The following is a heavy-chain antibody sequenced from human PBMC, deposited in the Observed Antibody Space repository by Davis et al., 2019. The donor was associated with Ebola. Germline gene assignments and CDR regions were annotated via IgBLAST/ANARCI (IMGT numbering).Heavy chain of an antibody. Sequence: PGGSLRLSCAASGFIFSNYGIHWVRQAPGKGLEWVAVISYDGNNEYYADSVKGRFTISRDNSKNTLYLQMNGLRVEDTAIYYCAKDTSNIWFDIWGQGTNVTVSS. J-gene: IGHJ3*02. CDR3: AKDTSNIWFDI. CDR2: ISYDGNNE. CDR1: GFIFSNYG. V-gene: IGHV3-30*18. D-gene: IGHD1-26*01.